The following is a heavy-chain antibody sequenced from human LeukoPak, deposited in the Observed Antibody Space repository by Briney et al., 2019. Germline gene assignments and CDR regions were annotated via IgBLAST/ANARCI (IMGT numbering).Heavy chain of an antibody. V-gene: IGHV3-30*02. J-gene: IGHJ4*02. CDR1: GFTFSSYG. D-gene: IGHD3-10*01. Sequence: PGGSLRLSCAASGFTFSSYGMHWVRQAPGKGLEWVAFILNDGTNKYHADSVKGRFTVSRDNSKNTLYLQMNSLRTGDSAVYYCANEWLHISGTYKANNWGQGTLVTVSS. CDR2: ILNDGTNK. CDR3: ANEWLHISGTYKANN.